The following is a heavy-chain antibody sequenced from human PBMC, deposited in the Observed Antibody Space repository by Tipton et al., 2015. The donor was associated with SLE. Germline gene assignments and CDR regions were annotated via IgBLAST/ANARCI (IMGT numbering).Heavy chain of an antibody. D-gene: IGHD5-18*01. CDR3: AESGYSYGGGAFDI. CDR1: GGSFSGYY. CDR2: INHSGST. V-gene: IGHV4-34*01. Sequence: LRFSCAVYGGSFSGYYWSWIRQPPGKGLEWIGEINHSGSTNYNPSLKSRVTISVDTSKNQFSLKLSSVTAADTAVYYCAESGYSYGGGAFDIWGQGTMVTVSS. J-gene: IGHJ3*02.